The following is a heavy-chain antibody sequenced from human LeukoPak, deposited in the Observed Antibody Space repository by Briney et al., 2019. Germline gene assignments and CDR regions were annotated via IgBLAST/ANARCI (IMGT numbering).Heavy chain of an antibody. CDR3: ARGLFGEFFYYYYVDV. Sequence: SETLSLTCTVSGDSISSGDYYWSWIRQPAGKGLEWIGYLHYTGSTNYNPSLKSRVIISVDTSKNQFSLKLSSVTAADTAVYYCARGLFGEFFYYYYVDVWGKGTTVTVSS. D-gene: IGHD3-10*01. V-gene: IGHV4-61*10. J-gene: IGHJ6*03. CDR1: GDSISSGDYY. CDR2: LHYTGST.